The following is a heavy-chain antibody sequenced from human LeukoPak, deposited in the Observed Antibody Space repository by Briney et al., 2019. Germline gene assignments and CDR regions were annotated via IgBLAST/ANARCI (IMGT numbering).Heavy chain of an antibody. V-gene: IGHV1-18*01. CDR3: ARGGSGGVCNY. Sequence: GASVNVSCNASAYAFTSYGISWVRQAPGQGLEWMGWISVSNGKTNYAQKFQGRVTMTTDTSTSTAYMERRSLRSDDTAVYYCARGGSGGVCNYWGQGTLVTVSS. CDR1: AYAFTSYG. CDR2: ISVSNGKT. D-gene: IGHD3-10*01. J-gene: IGHJ4*02.